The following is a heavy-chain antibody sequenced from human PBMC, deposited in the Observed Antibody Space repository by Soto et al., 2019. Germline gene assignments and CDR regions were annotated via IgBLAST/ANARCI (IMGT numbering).Heavy chain of an antibody. J-gene: IGHJ4*02. CDR1: GFTFRSHG. V-gene: IGHV3-33*01. Sequence: QVKLVESGGGVVQPGRSLRLSCAASGFTFRSHGMHWVRQAPGKGLEWVAVIWYDGSHQYYGDSVKGRFTISRDNSKNTLSLQMNSLRAEDTAIYYCAREGYGGESPFGCWGQGTLVIVSS. CDR3: AREGYGGESPFGC. CDR2: IWYDGSHQ. D-gene: IGHD2-21*01.